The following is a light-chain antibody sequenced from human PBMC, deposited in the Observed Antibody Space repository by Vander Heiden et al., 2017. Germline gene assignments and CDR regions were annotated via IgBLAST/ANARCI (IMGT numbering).Light chain of an antibody. J-gene: IGKJ5*01. CDR3: QQYNNWPPIT. CDR2: NGV. Sequence: EIVMTQSPATLSVSPGDSATLSCRASRNIDNTLAWYQRKPGQAPRLLIYNGVTRATGVPARFSASGSGTEFTLTISSLQSEDFAIYYCQQYNNWPPITFGQGTRLEIK. V-gene: IGKV3-15*01. CDR1: RNIDNT.